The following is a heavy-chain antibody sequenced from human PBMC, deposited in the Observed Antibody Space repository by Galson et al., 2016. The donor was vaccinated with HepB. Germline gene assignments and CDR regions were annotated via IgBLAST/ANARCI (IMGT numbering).Heavy chain of an antibody. D-gene: IGHD5-18*01. J-gene: IGHJ4*02. Sequence: SLRLSCAASGFTFVGYVMTWVRQAPGKGLEWVSAISSSGDNTYYADSVKGRFTISRDNSKKTLFLQMNSLRAEDTAVYYCASRAYSYEGEAYWGQGTLVTVSS. V-gene: IGHV3-23*01. CDR1: GFTFVGYV. CDR3: ASRAYSYEGEAY. CDR2: ISSSGDNT.